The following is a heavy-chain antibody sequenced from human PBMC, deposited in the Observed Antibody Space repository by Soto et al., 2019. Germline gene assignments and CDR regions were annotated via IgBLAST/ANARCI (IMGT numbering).Heavy chain of an antibody. CDR2: INPNNGAT. V-gene: IGHV1-2*02. D-gene: IGHD1-1*01. CDR1: RYIFTAYF. Sequence: QVQLVQSGAEVKKPGASVKVSCKAPRYIFTAYFMHWVRQAPGQGLEWMGWINPNNGATHYGLSFQGRVTMTRDTSISTDYTELSSLRSDDTAVYYCASDDPGARFDPWGQGTLVIVSS. CDR3: ASDDPGARFDP. J-gene: IGHJ5*02.